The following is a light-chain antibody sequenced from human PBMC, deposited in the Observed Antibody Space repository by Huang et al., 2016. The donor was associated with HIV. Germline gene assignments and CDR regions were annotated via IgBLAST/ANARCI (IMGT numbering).Light chain of an antibody. CDR3: QQYGRLPPYT. V-gene: IGKV3-20*01. CDR1: QSVSSNY. Sequence: EIVLTQSPGTLSLSPGERATLSCRASQSVSSNYLAWYQQKPGQAPRLLIFDASSRATGIPDRFSGSGSGTDFTLTISRLEPEDFAVYYCQQYGRLPPYTFGQGTKLEIK. CDR2: DAS. J-gene: IGKJ2*01.